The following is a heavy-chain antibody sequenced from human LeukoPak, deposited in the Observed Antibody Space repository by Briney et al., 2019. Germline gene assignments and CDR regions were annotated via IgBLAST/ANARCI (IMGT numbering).Heavy chain of an antibody. V-gene: IGHV3-43*02. CDR3: AKESGKFEY. J-gene: IGHJ4*02. CDR2: ISGDGVRT. Sequence: GGSRRLSGVASGLPIADFAMHWVRQAPGKGLEWVSLISGDGVRTFYADSVKGRLSISRDNSKNSLYLEMTSLRTEDAAMYYCAKESGKFEYWGQGTLVAVSS. CDR1: GLPIADFA.